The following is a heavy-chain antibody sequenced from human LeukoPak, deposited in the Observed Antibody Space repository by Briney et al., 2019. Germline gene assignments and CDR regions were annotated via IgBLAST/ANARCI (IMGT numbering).Heavy chain of an antibody. CDR3: ARGYSSSWYVFDY. D-gene: IGHD6-13*01. J-gene: IGHJ4*02. Sequence: MASETLSLTCTVSGGSISSGSYYWSWIRQPAGKGLEWIGRIYTSGSTNYNPSLKSRVTISVDTSKNQFSLKLSSVTAADTAVYYCARGYSSSWYVFDYWGQGTLVTVSS. CDR2: IYTSGST. CDR1: GGSISSGSYY. V-gene: IGHV4-61*02.